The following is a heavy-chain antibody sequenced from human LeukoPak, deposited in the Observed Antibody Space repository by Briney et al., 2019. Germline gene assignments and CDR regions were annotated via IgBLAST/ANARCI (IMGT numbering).Heavy chain of an antibody. CDR1: GFSFSYYS. Sequence: GRSLRLSCAASGFSFSYYSMHWVRQAPGKGLEWVAVISYDGSDKYYADSVKGRFTMSRDNSKNTLYLQMNSLRIEDTAIYYCARAQIELATIYSPVFIYSDYWGQGTLVTVSS. D-gene: IGHD5-12*01. V-gene: IGHV3-30-3*01. CDR3: ARAQIELATIYSPVFIYSDY. J-gene: IGHJ4*02. CDR2: ISYDGSDK.